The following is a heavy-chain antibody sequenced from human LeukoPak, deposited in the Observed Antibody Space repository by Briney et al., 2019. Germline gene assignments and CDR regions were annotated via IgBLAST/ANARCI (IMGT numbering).Heavy chain of an antibody. V-gene: IGHV3-7*03. J-gene: IGHJ4*02. Sequence: GGSLRLSCAASGFTFSSYWMSWVRQAPGKGLEWVANIKQDGSEKYYVDSVKGRFTISRDNSKNTLYLQLNSLRAEDTDVYYCAKGIVVVPTGRYFDYWGQGTPVTVSS. D-gene: IGHD2-2*01. CDR2: IKQDGSEK. CDR1: GFTFSSYW. CDR3: AKGIVVVPTGRYFDY.